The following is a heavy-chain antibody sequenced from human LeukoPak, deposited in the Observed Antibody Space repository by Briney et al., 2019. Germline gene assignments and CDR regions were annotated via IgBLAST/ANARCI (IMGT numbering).Heavy chain of an antibody. V-gene: IGHV3-9*01. CDR1: GFTFDDYA. D-gene: IGHD3-10*01. CDR2: ISWNSGSI. Sequence: GRSLRLSCAASGFTFDDYAMHWVRQAPGKGLEWVSGISWNSGSIGYADSVKGRFTISRDNAKNSLYLQMNSLRAEDTALYYCAKDYGSGSPDYWGQGTLVTVSS. J-gene: IGHJ4*02. CDR3: AKDYGSGSPDY.